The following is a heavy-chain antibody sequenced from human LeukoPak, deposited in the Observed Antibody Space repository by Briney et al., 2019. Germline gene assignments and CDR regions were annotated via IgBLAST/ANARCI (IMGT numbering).Heavy chain of an antibody. J-gene: IGHJ4*02. CDR3: AKDIGPLYDSSGAFDY. CDR1: GFTFDDYG. Sequence: PGGSLRLSCAASGFTFDDYGMSWVRQAPGKGLEWVSGINWNGGITGYADSVKGRFTIYRDNTKNSLYLQMNSLRAEDMALYYCAKDIGPLYDSSGAFDYWGQGTLVTVSS. V-gene: IGHV3-20*04. D-gene: IGHD3-22*01. CDR2: INWNGGIT.